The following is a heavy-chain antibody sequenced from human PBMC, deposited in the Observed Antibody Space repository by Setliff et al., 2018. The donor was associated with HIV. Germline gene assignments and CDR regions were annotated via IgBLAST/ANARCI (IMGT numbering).Heavy chain of an antibody. J-gene: IGHJ4*02. CDR1: GYTFITYF. CDR2: ISPNNGGT. CDR3: ARQISNALES. Sequence: GASVKVSCKASGYTFITYFMHWVRQAPGQGLEWMGWISPNNGGTNIPQRFRCRVTMTRDTSINTAYMELSGLRSDDTAVYYWARQISNALESWGQGTPVTVSS. D-gene: IGHD2-8*01. V-gene: IGHV1-2*02.